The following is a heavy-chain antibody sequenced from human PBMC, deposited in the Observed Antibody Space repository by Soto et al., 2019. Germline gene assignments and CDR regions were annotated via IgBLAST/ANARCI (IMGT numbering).Heavy chain of an antibody. J-gene: IGHJ4*02. CDR3: AKDIYDAFDY. CDR1: GFTFSSYV. V-gene: IGHV3-30*18. D-gene: IGHD3-16*01. CDR2: ISYDGSNK. Sequence: GGSLRLSCAASGFTFSSYVMHWVRQAPGKGLEWVAVISYDGSNKYYADSVKGRFTISRDNSKNTLYLQMNSLRAEDTAVYYCAKDIYDAFDYWGQGTLVTVSS.